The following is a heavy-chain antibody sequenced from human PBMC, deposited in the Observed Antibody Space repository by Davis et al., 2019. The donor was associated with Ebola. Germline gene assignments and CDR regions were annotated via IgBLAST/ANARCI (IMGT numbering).Heavy chain of an antibody. CDR2: ISSSGSTI. J-gene: IGHJ6*04. Sequence: GGSLRLSCAASGFTVSSNYMSWIRQAPGKGLEWVSYISSSGSTIYYADSVKDRFTISRDNAKNSLYLQMNSLRAEDTAVYYCARGYCSGGSCYSFFDYYYGMDDWGKGTTVTVSS. CDR3: ARGYCSGGSCYSFFDYYYGMDD. V-gene: IGHV3-11*01. CDR1: GFTVSSNY. D-gene: IGHD2-15*01.